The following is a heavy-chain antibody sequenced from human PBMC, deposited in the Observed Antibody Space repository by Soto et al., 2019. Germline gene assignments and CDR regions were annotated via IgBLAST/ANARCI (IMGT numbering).Heavy chain of an antibody. CDR3: ARGPHAPGVAARLWWFDP. D-gene: IGHD6-6*01. CDR2: ISSSGSTI. J-gene: IGHJ5*02. V-gene: IGHV3-11*01. Sequence: GGSLRLSCAASGFTFSDYYMSWIRQAPGKGLEWVSYISSSGSTIYYADSVKGRFTISRDNAKNSLYLQMNSLRAEDTAVYYCARGPHAPGVAARLWWFDPWGQGTLVTVSS. CDR1: GFTFSDYY.